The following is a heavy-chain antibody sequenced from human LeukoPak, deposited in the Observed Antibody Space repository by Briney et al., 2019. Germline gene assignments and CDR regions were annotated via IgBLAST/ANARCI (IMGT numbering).Heavy chain of an antibody. J-gene: IGHJ4*02. CDR1: GFTFSSYA. V-gene: IGHV3-74*01. Sequence: GGSLRLSCAASGFTFSSYAMSWVRQAPGKGLVWVSRISTDGSSTTYADSVKGRFTISRDNAKNTLDLQMNSLRGEDTAVYYCAREESQGGYFDYWGQGTLVTVSS. CDR2: ISTDGSST. CDR3: AREESQGGYFDY. D-gene: IGHD3-16*01.